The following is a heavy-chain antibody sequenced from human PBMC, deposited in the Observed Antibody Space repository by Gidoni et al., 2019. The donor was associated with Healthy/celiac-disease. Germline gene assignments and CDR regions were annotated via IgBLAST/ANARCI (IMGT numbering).Heavy chain of an antibody. CDR1: GFTFSSYA. D-gene: IGHD6-13*01. Sequence: QLQLVESGGGVVQPGRSLRLPCAASGFTFSSYAMHWVRQAPGKGLEWVAVISYDGSNKYYADSVKGRFTISRDNSKNTLYLQMNSLRAEDTAVYYCASAKGIAAAGTDYWGQGTLVTVSS. V-gene: IGHV3-30-3*01. J-gene: IGHJ4*02. CDR2: ISYDGSNK. CDR3: ASAKGIAAAGTDY.